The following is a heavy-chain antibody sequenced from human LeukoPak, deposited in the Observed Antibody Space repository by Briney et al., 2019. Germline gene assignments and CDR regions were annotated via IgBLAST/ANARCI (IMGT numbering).Heavy chain of an antibody. D-gene: IGHD4-17*01. CDR3: ARGNYGDRVTAFDI. CDR2: VGTRSTSI. J-gene: IGHJ3*02. CDR1: GSTFSTYT. Sequence: GGCLRLSCAASGSTFSTYTKNWVREAPGKGLEWVSSVGTRSTSIYYARSVTGRFIISRDNAKNSLYLQMNSLRAEDTAVYYCARGNYGDRVTAFDIWGQGTMVTVSS. V-gene: IGHV3-21*01.